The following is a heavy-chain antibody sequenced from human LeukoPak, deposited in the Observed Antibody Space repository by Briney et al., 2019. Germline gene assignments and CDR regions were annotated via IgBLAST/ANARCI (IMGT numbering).Heavy chain of an antibody. CDR3: ARALPTKLGIKYFDY. D-gene: IGHD7-27*01. CDR2: IIPIFGTA. V-gene: IGHV1-69*05. Sequence: ASVKVSCKASGGTFSSYAISWVRQAPGQGLEWMGGIIPIFGTANYAQKFQGRVTITTDESTSTAYMELSSLRSEGTAVYYCARALPTKLGIKYFDYWGQGTLVTVSS. CDR1: GGTFSSYA. J-gene: IGHJ4*02.